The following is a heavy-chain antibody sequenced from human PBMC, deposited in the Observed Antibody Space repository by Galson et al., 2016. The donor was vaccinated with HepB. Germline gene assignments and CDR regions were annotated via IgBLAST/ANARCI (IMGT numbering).Heavy chain of an antibody. CDR2: IYYNGSA. J-gene: IGHJ6*02. Sequence: SETLSLTCTVSGASVNIGSYYWSWVRQSPGKGLEWIAYIYYNGSAHYNPSLNSRVTISIATSRNQFSLKLNSVTAADTAVYYCSRDSPGGYTGYSSYFYGVDVWGQGTTVTVSS. D-gene: IGHD1-1*01. CDR3: SRDSPGGYTGYSSYFYGVDV. CDR1: GASVNIGSYY. V-gene: IGHV4-61*01.